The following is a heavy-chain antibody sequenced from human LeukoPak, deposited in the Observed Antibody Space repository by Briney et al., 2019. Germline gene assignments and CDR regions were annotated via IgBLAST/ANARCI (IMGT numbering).Heavy chain of an antibody. J-gene: IGHJ4*02. CDR1: GFRFSDYW. D-gene: IGHD3-22*01. V-gene: IGHV3-7*01. CDR2: INTVGNEK. CDR3: TKDLNHDSSG. Sequence: GGSLRLSCAASGFRFSDYWMTWXXXAPGKGXECVANINTVGNEKYYPDSVKGRFTISRDNAKNSLYLQMNNMRVEDTAIYYCTKDLNHDSSGWGQGTLVTVSS.